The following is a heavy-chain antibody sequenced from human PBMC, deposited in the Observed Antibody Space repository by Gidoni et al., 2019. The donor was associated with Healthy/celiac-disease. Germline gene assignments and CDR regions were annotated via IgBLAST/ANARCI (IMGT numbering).Heavy chain of an antibody. D-gene: IGHD3-22*01. CDR1: GFTSSSYS. Sequence: EVQLVESGGGLVKPGGSLRLSCAASGFTSSSYSMNWVRQAPGKGLEWVSSISSSSSYIYYADSVKGRFTISRDNAKNSLYLQMNSLRAEDTAVYYCASVSLVHSGYYLDYWGQGTLVTVSS. CDR2: ISSSSSYI. V-gene: IGHV3-21*01. CDR3: ASVSLVHSGYYLDY. J-gene: IGHJ4*02.